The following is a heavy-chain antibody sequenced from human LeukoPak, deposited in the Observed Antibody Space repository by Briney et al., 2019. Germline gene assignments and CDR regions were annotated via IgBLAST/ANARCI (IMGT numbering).Heavy chain of an antibody. J-gene: IGHJ3*02. CDR3: ARDGTLYYDSSGPLHAFDI. D-gene: IGHD3-22*01. CDR1: GGTFSSYA. V-gene: IGHV1-69*05. CDR2: IIPIFGTA. Sequence: SVKVSCKASGGTFSSYAISWVRQAPGQGLEWMGGIIPIFGTANYAQKLQGRVTMTTDTSTSTAYMELRSLRSDDTAVYYCARDGTLYYDSSGPLHAFDIWGQGTMVTVSS.